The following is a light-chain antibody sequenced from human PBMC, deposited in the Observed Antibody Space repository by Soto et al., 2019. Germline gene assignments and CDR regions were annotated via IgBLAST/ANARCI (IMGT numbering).Light chain of an antibody. J-gene: IGKJ4*01. CDR1: QSISTH. CDR3: QQSHSVPLT. V-gene: IGKV1-39*01. Sequence: DILMTQSPSSLSASVRDRVTITCRASQSISTHIDWFQQKPGKAPKLLISAASTLQSGVPSRFSGGGSGTDFTLTITSLQPEDFATYYCQQSHSVPLTFGGGTKVEIK. CDR2: AAS.